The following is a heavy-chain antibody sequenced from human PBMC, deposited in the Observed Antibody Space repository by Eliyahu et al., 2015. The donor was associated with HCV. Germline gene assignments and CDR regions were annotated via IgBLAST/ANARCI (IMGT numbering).Heavy chain of an antibody. CDR3: AKDNLRHGAFDI. CDR2: ISWDGGST. V-gene: IGHV3-43D*04. CDR1: GFTFDDYA. Sequence: GPLRLSCAASGFTFDDYAMHWARQAPGKGLEWVSLISWDGGSTYYADSVKGRFTISRDNSKNSLYLQMNSLRAEDTALYYCAKDNLRHGAFDIWGQGTMVTVSS. J-gene: IGHJ3*02.